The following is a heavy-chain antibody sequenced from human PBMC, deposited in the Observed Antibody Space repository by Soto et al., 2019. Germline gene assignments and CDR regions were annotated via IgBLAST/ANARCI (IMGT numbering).Heavy chain of an antibody. CDR2: IIPALGTA. V-gene: IGHV1-69*08. D-gene: IGHD4-17*01. J-gene: IGHJ2*01. Sequence: QDQLVQSGAEVKKPGSSVKVSCKASGGTFSSHTFSWLRQAPGQGLEWMGRIIPALGTATAAQRFRGRVTITADESATTVYMELNSLRSEDTAVYYCARPDFGDYWYFDLWGRGTLVTVSS. CDR3: ARPDFGDYWYFDL. CDR1: GGTFSSHT.